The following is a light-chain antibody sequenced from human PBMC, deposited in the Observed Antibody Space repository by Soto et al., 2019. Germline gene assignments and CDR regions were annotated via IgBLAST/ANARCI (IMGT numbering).Light chain of an antibody. CDR3: QQYYSYPWT. CDR2: KAS. J-gene: IGKJ1*01. CDR1: QSVGTY. Sequence: DIQITQSPPTLSASVGDRVTITCRASQSVGTYLAWFQQRPGKAPKGLISKASTLESGAPSRFTGSGSGTEFALTITSLQPEDFATYYCQQYYSYPWTFGQGTKVDI. V-gene: IGKV1-5*03.